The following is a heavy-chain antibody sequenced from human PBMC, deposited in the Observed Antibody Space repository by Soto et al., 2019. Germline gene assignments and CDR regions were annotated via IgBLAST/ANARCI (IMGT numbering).Heavy chain of an antibody. V-gene: IGHV3-74*01. CDR3: ARDQGYCSGGSCYVAGY. D-gene: IGHD2-15*01. CDR1: GFTFSSYW. Sequence: EVQLVESGGGLVQPGGSLRLSCAASGFTFSSYWMHWVRQAPGKGLVWVSRINSDGSSTTYADSVKGRFTISRDNAKNTLYLQLNSLSAEDTAVYYCARDQGYCSGGSCYVAGYWGQGTLVTVSS. J-gene: IGHJ4*02. CDR2: INSDGSST.